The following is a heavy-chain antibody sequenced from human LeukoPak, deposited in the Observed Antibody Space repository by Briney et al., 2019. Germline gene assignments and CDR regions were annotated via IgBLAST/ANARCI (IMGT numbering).Heavy chain of an antibody. V-gene: IGHV3-30*02. J-gene: IGHJ4*02. D-gene: IGHD3-10*01. CDR1: GFTFRSYG. Sequence: GGSLRLSCAASGFTFRSYGMHWVRQAPGMGLEWVAFIRYDGSNKYYADSVKGRFTISRDNSKNTLYLQMNSLRAEDTAVYYCAKDSDDYYGSGSECDYWGQGTLVTVSS. CDR3: AKDSDDYYGSGSECDY. CDR2: IRYDGSNK.